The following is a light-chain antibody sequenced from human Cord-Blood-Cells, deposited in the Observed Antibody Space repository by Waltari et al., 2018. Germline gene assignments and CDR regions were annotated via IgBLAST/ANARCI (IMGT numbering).Light chain of an antibody. Sequence: QSALTQPPSASGSPGQSVTISCTGTSSDVGGYNYVSWYQHHPGKAPKPMIYEVCKLPTGVPDRFAGSKSGTTASLTVSGLQAEDESDYCCSSYAGSNKLVFGGGTKLTVL. CDR1: SSDVGGYNY. J-gene: IGLJ3*02. CDR3: SSYAGSNKLV. V-gene: IGLV2-8*01. CDR2: EVC.